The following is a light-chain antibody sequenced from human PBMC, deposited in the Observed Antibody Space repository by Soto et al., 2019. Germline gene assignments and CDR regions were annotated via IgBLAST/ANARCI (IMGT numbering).Light chain of an antibody. J-gene: IGKJ5*01. Sequence: DIQMTQSPSSLSASVVTRVTITCRASQSISTYLNWYQKKPGKAPNLLIYDASRLQSGVPSRFSGSGGGTDFTLSISSVQPEDFATYFCQQSYMDPITFGQGTRLEI. CDR2: DAS. CDR1: QSISTY. V-gene: IGKV1-39*01. CDR3: QQSYMDPIT.